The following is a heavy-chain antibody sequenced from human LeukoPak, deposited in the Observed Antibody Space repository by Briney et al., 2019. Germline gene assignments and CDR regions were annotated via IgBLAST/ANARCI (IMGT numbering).Heavy chain of an antibody. J-gene: IGHJ4*02. Sequence: GGSLRLSCAASGFTLTSYAMSWVRQAPGKGLEWVSAIIGSVHSTYYADSVKGRFTISRDNSKNTLYLQMNSLRAEDTAVYYCAKHSYDSSGYYSIDYWGQGTLVSVCS. CDR1: GFTLTSYA. D-gene: IGHD3-22*01. V-gene: IGHV3-23*01. CDR2: IIGSVHST. CDR3: AKHSYDSSGYYSIDY.